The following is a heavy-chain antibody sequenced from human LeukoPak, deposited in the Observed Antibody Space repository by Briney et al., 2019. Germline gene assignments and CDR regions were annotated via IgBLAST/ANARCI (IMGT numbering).Heavy chain of an antibody. Sequence: SETLSLTCTVSGGSISSYYWSWIRQPAGKGLEYIGRIYSTGSTNYNPSLKSRVTMSVDTSKNQFSLRLSSVTAADTAVYYCAREGGTTYYYDSSFDYWGQGTLVTVSS. V-gene: IGHV4-4*07. J-gene: IGHJ4*02. CDR2: IYSTGST. CDR3: AREGGTTYYYDSSFDY. CDR1: GGSISSYY. D-gene: IGHD3-22*01.